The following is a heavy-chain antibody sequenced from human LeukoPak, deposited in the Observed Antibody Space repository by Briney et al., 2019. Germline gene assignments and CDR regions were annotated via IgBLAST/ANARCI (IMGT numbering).Heavy chain of an antibody. CDR3: ARKMDYGQYYYYGMDV. CDR2: IWYDGSNK. J-gene: IGHJ6*02. D-gene: IGHD4-17*01. Sequence: GGSLRLSCAASGFTFSSYGMHWVRQAPGKGLEWVAVIWYDGSNKHYADSVKGRFTISRDNSKNTLYLQMNSLRAEDTAVYYCARKMDYGQYYYYGMDVWGQGTTVTVSS. V-gene: IGHV3-33*01. CDR1: GFTFSSYG.